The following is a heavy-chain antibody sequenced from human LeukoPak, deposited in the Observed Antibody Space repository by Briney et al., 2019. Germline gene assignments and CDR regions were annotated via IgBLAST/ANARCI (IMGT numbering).Heavy chain of an antibody. V-gene: IGHV3-23*01. CDR3: AKVSWDSTVGDY. J-gene: IGHJ4*02. Sequence: GGSLRLSCAASGFTFRSYAMSWVRQAPGKGLEWVSAISGSGGSTWYADSVKGRFTFSRDNSKNTLYLQMNSLRAEDTAVYYCAKVSWDSTVGDYWGQGTLVTVSS. D-gene: IGHD2-2*01. CDR1: GFTFRSYA. CDR2: ISGSGGST.